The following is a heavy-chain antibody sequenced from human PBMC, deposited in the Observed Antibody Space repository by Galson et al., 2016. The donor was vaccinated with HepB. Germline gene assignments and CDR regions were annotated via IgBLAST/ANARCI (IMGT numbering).Heavy chain of an antibody. Sequence: SCKASGCSFTGYYMHWVRQAPGRGPEWMGWINPNSGGTKYAQKFQGRVTLTRDTSITTAYMELNRLRSDDTAVYYCARDGCISTSCYDELDPWGQGTLVTVSS. CDR1: GCSFTGYY. J-gene: IGHJ5*02. D-gene: IGHD2-2*01. V-gene: IGHV1-2*02. CDR3: ARDGCISTSCYDELDP. CDR2: INPNSGGT.